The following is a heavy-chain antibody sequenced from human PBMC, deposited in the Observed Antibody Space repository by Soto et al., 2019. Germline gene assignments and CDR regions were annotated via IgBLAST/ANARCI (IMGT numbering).Heavy chain of an antibody. J-gene: IGHJ6*02. CDR1: GYSFTRYW. V-gene: IGHV5-51*01. CDR2: IYPGDSDT. Sequence: GESQKITWKGSGYSFTRYWIGWVRQMPGKGLEWMGIIYPGDSDTRYSPSFQGQVTISADKSISTAYLQWSSLKASDTAMYYCARRGCSSTSCYAPHYYNSDMDTWCQETTLTISS. D-gene: IGHD2-2*01. CDR3: ARRGCSSTSCYAPHYYNSDMDT.